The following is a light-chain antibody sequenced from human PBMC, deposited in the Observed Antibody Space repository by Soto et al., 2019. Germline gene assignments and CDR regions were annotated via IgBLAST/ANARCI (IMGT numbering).Light chain of an antibody. Sequence: EIVLTQSPGTLSLSPGERATLSCRASQSVSSSYLAWYQQKPGQAPRLLIYGASSRATGIPDRFSGSGSGTDFTLTISRLEPEDFAVYYCQQYGSSSSTFGGGTK. CDR1: QSVSSSY. J-gene: IGKJ4*01. CDR3: QQYGSSSST. CDR2: GAS. V-gene: IGKV3-20*01.